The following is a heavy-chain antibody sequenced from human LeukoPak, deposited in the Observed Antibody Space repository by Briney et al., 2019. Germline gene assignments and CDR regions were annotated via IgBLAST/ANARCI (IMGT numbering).Heavy chain of an antibody. CDR1: GGSISSYY. CDR2: IYYSGST. D-gene: IGHD1-14*01. Sequence: SETLSLTCTVSGGSISSYYWSWIRQPPGKGLEWIGYIYYSGSTNYNPSLTSRVTISVDTSKNQFSLKLSSVTAADTAVYYCARATTYYFDYWGQGTLVTVSS. J-gene: IGHJ4*02. V-gene: IGHV4-59*01. CDR3: ARATTYYFDY.